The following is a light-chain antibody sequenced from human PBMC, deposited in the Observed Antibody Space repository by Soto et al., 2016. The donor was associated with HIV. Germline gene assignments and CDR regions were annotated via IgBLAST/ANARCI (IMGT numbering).Light chain of an antibody. CDR2: EDN. J-gene: IGLJ2*01. Sequence: SYELTQPPSVSVSPGQTASITCSGHKLESKYTAWYQQKSGQSPVLVIYEDNKRPSGVPARFSGSNSGNTATLTISGTQPMDEADYFCQAWDANTVIFGAGTKLTV. CDR3: QAWDANTVI. V-gene: IGLV3-1*01. CDR1: KLESKY.